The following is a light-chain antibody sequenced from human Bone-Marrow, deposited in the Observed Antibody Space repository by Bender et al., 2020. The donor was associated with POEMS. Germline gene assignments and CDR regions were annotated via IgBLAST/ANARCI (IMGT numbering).Light chain of an antibody. CDR3: STFAGTKGVV. Sequence: QSALTQPASVSGSPGQSITISCTGNINDVSSYNLVSWYQHHPGKAPQLIIYEGSKRPSGVSSRFSGSKSGNTASLTVSGLQAEDEADYYCSTFAGTKGVVFGGGTKLTVL. CDR1: INDVSSYNL. CDR2: EGS. V-gene: IGLV2-14*02. J-gene: IGLJ3*02.